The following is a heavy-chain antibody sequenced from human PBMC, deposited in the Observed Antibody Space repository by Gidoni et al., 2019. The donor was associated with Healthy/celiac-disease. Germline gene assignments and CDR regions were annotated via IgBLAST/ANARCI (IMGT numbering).Heavy chain of an antibody. Sequence: QVQLQQWGAGLLKPSETLSLPCAVYGGSFSGYYWSWIRQPPGKGLGWIGEINHSGSTNYNPSLKSRVTISVDTSKNQFSLKLSAVTAADTAVYYCARGRGGSYWYWGQGTLVTVSS. V-gene: IGHV4-34*01. CDR2: INHSGST. CDR3: ARGRGGSYWY. D-gene: IGHD1-26*01. CDR1: GGSFSGYY. J-gene: IGHJ4*02.